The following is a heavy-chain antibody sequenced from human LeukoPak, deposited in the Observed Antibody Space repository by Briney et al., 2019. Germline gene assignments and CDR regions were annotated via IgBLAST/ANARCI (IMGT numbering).Heavy chain of an antibody. CDR2: ISYDGSNK. D-gene: IGHD6-13*01. CDR1: GFTFSSYA. CDR3: ARGPYSSSWYDTSYWFDP. J-gene: IGHJ5*02. V-gene: IGHV3-30-3*01. Sequence: GRSLRLSCAASGFTFSSYAMHWVRQAPGKGLEWVAVISYDGSNKYYADSVKGRFTISRDNSKNTLYLQMNSLRAEDTAVYYCARGPYSSSWYDTSYWFDPWGQGTLVTVSS.